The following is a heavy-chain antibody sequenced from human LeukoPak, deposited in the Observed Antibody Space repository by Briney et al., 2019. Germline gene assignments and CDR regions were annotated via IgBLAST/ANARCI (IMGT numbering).Heavy chain of an antibody. CDR3: ARSHYGNTDTNYYMDV. D-gene: IGHD2/OR15-2a*01. Sequence: SETLSLTCTVSGGSISSYYWSWIRQPPGKGLEWIGYISYSGSTNCNPSLKSRVTISEDTFKNQFSLKLSSVTAADTAVYYCARSHYGNTDTNYYMDVWGKGTSVTVPS. CDR2: ISYSGST. V-gene: IGHV4-59*01. CDR1: GGSISSYY. J-gene: IGHJ6*03.